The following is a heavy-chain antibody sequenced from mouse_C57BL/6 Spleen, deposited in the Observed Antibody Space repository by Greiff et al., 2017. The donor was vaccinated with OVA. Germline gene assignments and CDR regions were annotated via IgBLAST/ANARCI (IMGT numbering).Heavy chain of an antibody. CDR3: ARDYGSSFAY. CDR1: GYSITSGYD. V-gene: IGHV3-1*01. J-gene: IGHJ3*01. CDR2: ISYSGST. D-gene: IGHD1-1*01. Sequence: EVMLVESGPGMVKPSQSLSLTCTVTGYSITSGYDWHWIRHFPGNKLEWMGYISYSGSTNYNPSLKSRISITHDTSKNHFFLKLNSVTTEDTATYYCARDYGSSFAYWGQGTLVTVSA.